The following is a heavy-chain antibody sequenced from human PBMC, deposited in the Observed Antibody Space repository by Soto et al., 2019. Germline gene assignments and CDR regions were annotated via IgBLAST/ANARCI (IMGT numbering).Heavy chain of an antibody. CDR1: GDSITNNNYH. CDR2: VYSNGNT. J-gene: IGHJ4*02. Sequence: QLQLQESGPGLVKPSETLSVTCTVSGDSITNNNYHWGWTRQPPGKGLEWIGTVYSNGNTYYNPSLKSRLAISVDTSKNQFSLSLISVTAADTAVYFCASVTNGRPGDSWGQGTLVTVSS. D-gene: IGHD2-8*01. CDR3: ASVTNGRPGDS. V-gene: IGHV4-39*01.